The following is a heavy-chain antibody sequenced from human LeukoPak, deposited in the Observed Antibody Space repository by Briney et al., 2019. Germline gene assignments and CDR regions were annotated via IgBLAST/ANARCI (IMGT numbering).Heavy chain of an antibody. V-gene: IGHV4-59*08. CDR3: ARHGGGYDYDY. J-gene: IGHJ4*02. D-gene: IGHD5-12*01. Sequence: SETLSLTCTVSGGSISSYYWSWIRQPPGKGLEWIGYIYSSGSAIYNPSLKSRVTISEDTSKNQFSLKLSSVTAADTVVYYCARHGGGYDYDYWGQGTLVTVSS. CDR1: GGSISSYY. CDR2: IYSSGSA.